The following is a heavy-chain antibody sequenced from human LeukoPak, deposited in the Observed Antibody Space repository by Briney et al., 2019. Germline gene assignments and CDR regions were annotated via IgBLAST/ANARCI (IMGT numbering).Heavy chain of an antibody. V-gene: IGHV4-4*07. CDR3: ARESVPSGGTCSSWCYYYMDV. Sequence: PSETLSLTCTFSSASISSYYWSWVRQPAGKGLEWIGHISTSGNTNYNPSLKSRVTMSVDTSKNLFSLKLGSVTAADTAVYYCARESVPSGGTCSSWCYYYMDVWGKGTTVTVSS. CDR2: ISTSGNT. CDR1: SASISSYY. D-gene: IGHD2-15*01. J-gene: IGHJ6*03.